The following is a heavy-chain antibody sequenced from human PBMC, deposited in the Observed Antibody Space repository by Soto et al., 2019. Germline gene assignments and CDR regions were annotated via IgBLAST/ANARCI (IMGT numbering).Heavy chain of an antibody. CDR3: AHGILNGSGYFDYFDF. J-gene: IGHJ4*02. CDR1: GFSFRSSNEV. V-gene: IGHV2-5*01. CDR2: ILWKDDK. D-gene: IGHD3-3*01. Sequence: ITLKESGPTVLKPTQTLTLTCTFSGFSFRSSNEVVGWIRQPPGKPLAWLALILWKDDKRYSPSLKSRLTITKDTAKSLVVLTMTDMGPVDTATYYCAHGILNGSGYFDYFDFWGQGSLVTVSS.